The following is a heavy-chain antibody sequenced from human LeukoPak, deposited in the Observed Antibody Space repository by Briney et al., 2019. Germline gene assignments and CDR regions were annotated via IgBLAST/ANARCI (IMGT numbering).Heavy chain of an antibody. D-gene: IGHD2-2*01. CDR2: ISGSGGST. V-gene: IGHV3-23*01. Sequence: PGGSLRLSCAASGFTFSSYAMSWVRQAPGKGLEWVSAISGSGGSTYYADSVKGRFTISRDNSKNTLYLQMNSLRAEDTAVYYCARDMSVVPAAYFDYWGQGTLVTVSS. CDR1: GFTFSSYA. J-gene: IGHJ4*02. CDR3: ARDMSVVPAAYFDY.